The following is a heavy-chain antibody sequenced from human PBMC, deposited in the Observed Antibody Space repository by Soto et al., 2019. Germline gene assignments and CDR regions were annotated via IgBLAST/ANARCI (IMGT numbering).Heavy chain of an antibody. J-gene: IGHJ4*02. Sequence: ASVKVSCKASGYTFTSYGISWVRQAPGQGLEWMGWISAYNGNTNYAQKLQGRVTMTTDTSTSTAYMELRSLRSDDTAVYYCARVTRTPLQYYFDYWGQGTLVTVSS. D-gene: IGHD1-20*01. CDR3: ARVTRTPLQYYFDY. CDR1: GYTFTSYG. CDR2: ISAYNGNT. V-gene: IGHV1-18*01.